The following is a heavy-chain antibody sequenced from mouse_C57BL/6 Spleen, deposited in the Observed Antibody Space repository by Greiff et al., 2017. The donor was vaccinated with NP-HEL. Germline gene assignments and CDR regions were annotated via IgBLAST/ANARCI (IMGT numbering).Heavy chain of an antibody. CDR3: ARGYYDYDGAMGY. CDR2: IDPSDSET. CDR1: GYNFTSYW. V-gene: IGHV1-52*01. J-gene: IGHJ4*01. D-gene: IGHD2-4*01. Sequence: QVQLQQPGAELVRPGSSVKLSCKASGYNFTSYWMHWVKQRPIQGLEWIGNIDPSDSETHYNQKFKDKATLTVDKSSSTAYMQLSSLISENSAVYYCARGYYDYDGAMGYWGKGTSVTVSS.